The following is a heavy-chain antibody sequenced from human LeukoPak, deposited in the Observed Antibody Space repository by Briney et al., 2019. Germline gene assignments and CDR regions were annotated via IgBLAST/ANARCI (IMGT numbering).Heavy chain of an antibody. Sequence: SETLSLTCTVSGGSISSSSYYWGWIRQPPGKGLEWIGSIYYSGSTYYNPSLKSRVTILVDTSKNQFSLKLSSVTAADTAVYYCARDSVEPARPNWFDPWGQGTLVTVSS. J-gene: IGHJ5*02. V-gene: IGHV4-39*07. CDR3: ARDSVEPARPNWFDP. D-gene: IGHD6-6*01. CDR1: GGSISSSSYY. CDR2: IYYSGST.